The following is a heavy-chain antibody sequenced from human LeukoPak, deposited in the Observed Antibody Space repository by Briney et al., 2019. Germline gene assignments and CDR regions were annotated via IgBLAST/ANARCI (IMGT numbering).Heavy chain of an antibody. J-gene: IGHJ4*02. CDR2: VGIAADT. V-gene: IGHV3-13*01. D-gene: IGHD1-26*01. CDR1: GFTFSDHA. CDR3: VRQKKSHGNFDY. Sequence: GGSLRLSCAASGFTFSDHAMHWVRHAPGKGLEWVSAVGIAADTFYPGSVKGRFTISRENAKNSFYLQMNSLRVEDTAVYYCVRQKKSHGNFDYWGQGTLVTVSS.